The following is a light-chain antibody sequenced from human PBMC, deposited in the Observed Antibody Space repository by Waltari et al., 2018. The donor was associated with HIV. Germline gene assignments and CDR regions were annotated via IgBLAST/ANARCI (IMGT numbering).Light chain of an antibody. CDR2: GNS. Sequence: QSELTQPPSVSAAPGQRVTISCTGSSSNIGAGYDVHWYQQVPGEAPKVGIYGNSNRPSGVPDRFSGSKSGSSAALVITGLQSEDEADYYCQSYDSNLSGLFGGGTKVTVL. V-gene: IGLV1-40*01. CDR3: QSYDSNLSGL. CDR1: SSNIGAGYD. J-gene: IGLJ2*01.